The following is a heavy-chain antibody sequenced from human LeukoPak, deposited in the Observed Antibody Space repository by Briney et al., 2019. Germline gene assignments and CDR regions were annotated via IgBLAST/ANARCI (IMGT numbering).Heavy chain of an antibody. Sequence: GGSLRLSCAASGFTFSNYWMSWVRQAPGKGLEWVANMKQDGSETYYVDSVKGRFTISRDNAKNSLYLQMNSLRAEDTAVYYCARDAVGTGTTTGWGQGTLVTVSS. V-gene: IGHV3-7*01. CDR2: MKQDGSET. CDR1: GFTFSNYW. D-gene: IGHD1-1*01. J-gene: IGHJ4*02. CDR3: ARDAVGTGTTTG.